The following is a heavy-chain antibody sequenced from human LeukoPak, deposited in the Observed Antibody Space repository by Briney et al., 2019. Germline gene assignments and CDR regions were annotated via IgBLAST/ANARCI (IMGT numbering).Heavy chain of an antibody. CDR2: ISSSGSTT. CDR1: GFTFSEYY. D-gene: IGHD3-10*01. J-gene: IGHJ4*02. V-gene: IGHV3-11*04. Sequence: GGSLRLSCAASGFTFSEYYMSWIRQAPGGGLEWVSYISSSGSTTYYADSVKGRFTISRDNAKDSLYLQMNSLRAEDTAVYYCAREMDGPYGSGSPLDYWGQGTLVTVSS. CDR3: AREMDGPYGSGSPLDY.